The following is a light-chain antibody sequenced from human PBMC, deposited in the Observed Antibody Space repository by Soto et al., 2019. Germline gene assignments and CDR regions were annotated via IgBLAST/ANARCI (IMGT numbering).Light chain of an antibody. CDR1: QTISNW. J-gene: IGKJ4*01. Sequence: DIQMTQSPSTLSASVGDIVTITCRASQTISNWLAWYQQKPGKAPKVLIFDASTLDGGVPSRFSGRRSGTDFTLTISSLQPSDFATYYCQQYNTYPLTFGGGTKVEI. V-gene: IGKV1-5*01. CDR2: DAS. CDR3: QQYNTYPLT.